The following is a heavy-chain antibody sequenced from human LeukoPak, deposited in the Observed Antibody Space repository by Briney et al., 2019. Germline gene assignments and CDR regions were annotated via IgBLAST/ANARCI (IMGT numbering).Heavy chain of an antibody. Sequence: GGSLRLSCAASGFTFSAFAMTWVRQPPGKGLEWVSSITGNHHSRYNTDSVQGRFTISRDNSKNTLYLQMNSLRADDTAIYYCTQDPNGDYVGAFAPWGQGTLVTVSS. CDR3: TQDPNGDYVGAFAP. CDR2: ITGNHHSR. CDR1: GFTFSAFA. D-gene: IGHD4-17*01. V-gene: IGHV3-23*01. J-gene: IGHJ5*02.